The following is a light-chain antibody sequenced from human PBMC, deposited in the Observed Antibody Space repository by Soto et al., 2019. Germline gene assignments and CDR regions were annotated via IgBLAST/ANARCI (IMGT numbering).Light chain of an antibody. CDR2: STN. J-gene: IGLJ3*02. CDR1: SGSVSSTYY. V-gene: IGLV8-61*01. Sequence: QTVVTQEPSFSVSPGGTVTLTCGLNSGSVSSTYYPSWYQQTPGQTPRTLIYSTNTRSSGVPDRFSGSILGNKAALTITGAQADDESDYYCVLYMGSGTSVFGGGTKLTVL. CDR3: VLYMGSGTSV.